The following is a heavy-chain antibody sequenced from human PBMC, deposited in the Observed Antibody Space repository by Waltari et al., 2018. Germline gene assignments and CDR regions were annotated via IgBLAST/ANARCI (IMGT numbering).Heavy chain of an antibody. Sequence: QLQLQESGPRLVRPSETLSLICRVSGVSITSNRHYWAWIRQSPGQGLDWTGTVSYRGTTDISPSLKSRVSVSRDPSKNQVSLILGSVTAADMAVYYCATYIGASVGTAAFDVWGQGTMVTVSS. J-gene: IGHJ3*01. V-gene: IGHV4-39*01. CDR1: GVSITSNRHY. CDR3: ATYIGASVGTAAFDV. D-gene: IGHD5-12*01. CDR2: VSYRGTT.